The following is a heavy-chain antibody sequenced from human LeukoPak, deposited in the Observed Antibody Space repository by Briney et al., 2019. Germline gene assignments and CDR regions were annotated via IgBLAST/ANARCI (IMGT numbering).Heavy chain of an antibody. CDR2: INPSGGST. Sequence: GASVKVSCKASGYTFTSYYMHWVRQAPGQGLEWMGIINPSGGSTSYAQKFQGRVTMTRNTSISTAYMELSSLRSEDTAVYYCARGDVNTWIQLWRNYYYYGMDVWGQGTTVTVSS. CDR1: GYTFTSYY. J-gene: IGHJ6*02. V-gene: IGHV1-46*01. D-gene: IGHD5-18*01. CDR3: ARGDVNTWIQLWRNYYYYGMDV.